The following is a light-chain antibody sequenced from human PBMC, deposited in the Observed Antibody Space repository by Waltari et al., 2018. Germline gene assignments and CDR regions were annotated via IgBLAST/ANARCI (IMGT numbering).Light chain of an antibody. J-gene: IGKJ2*03. CDR2: DAS. V-gene: IGKV3-15*01. CDR3: QQYNDWYS. Sequence: ETVMTQSPATLSVSPGEVVTLSCRASQRIANNLAWYQYRPGQAPRLLIYDASTRASGIPSRFSGSWSGTEFTLTISGLQSDDCALYYCQQYNDWYSFGQGTKLEI. CDR1: QRIANN.